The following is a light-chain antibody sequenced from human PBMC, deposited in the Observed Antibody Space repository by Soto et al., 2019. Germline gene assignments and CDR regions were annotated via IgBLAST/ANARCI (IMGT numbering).Light chain of an antibody. CDR3: QSYDSSTVV. CDR1: SGSIASNY. Sequence: NFMLTQPHSVSESPGKRVTISCTRSSGSIASNYVQWYQQRPGSAPTTVIYEDNQRPSGVPDRFSGSIDSSSNSASLTISGVKTEDEADYYCQSYDSSTVVFGGGTKLTVL. CDR2: EDN. J-gene: IGLJ2*01. V-gene: IGLV6-57*04.